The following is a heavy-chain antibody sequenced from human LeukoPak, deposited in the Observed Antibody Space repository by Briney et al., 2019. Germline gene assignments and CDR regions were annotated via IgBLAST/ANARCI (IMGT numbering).Heavy chain of an antibody. CDR2: TIPIFGTA. D-gene: IGHD2-8*01. Sequence: SVKVSCKASGGTLINYSITWVRQAPGQGLEWMGGTIPIFGTANYAQKFQGRVTITTDESTSTAYMELRSLRSEDTAVYYCARGNSRWSTPTSSYYYRMDVWGQGTTVAVSS. CDR1: GGTLINYS. CDR3: ARGNSRWSTPTSSYYYRMDV. J-gene: IGHJ6*02. V-gene: IGHV1-69*05.